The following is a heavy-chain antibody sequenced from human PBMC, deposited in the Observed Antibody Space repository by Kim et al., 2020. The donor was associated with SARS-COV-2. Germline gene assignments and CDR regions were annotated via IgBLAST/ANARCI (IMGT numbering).Heavy chain of an antibody. Sequence: SETLSLTCTVSGGSISSGGYYWSWIRQHPGKGLEWIGYIYYSGSTYYNPSLKSRVTISVDTSKNQFSLKLSSVTAADTAVYYCARAYDFWSGYYFDYWGQGTLGTVSS. V-gene: IGHV4-31*03. CDR3: ARAYDFWSGYYFDY. J-gene: IGHJ4*02. CDR2: IYYSGST. D-gene: IGHD3-3*01. CDR1: GGSISSGGYY.